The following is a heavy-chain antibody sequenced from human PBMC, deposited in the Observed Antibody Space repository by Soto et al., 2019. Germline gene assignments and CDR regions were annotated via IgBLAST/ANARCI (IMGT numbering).Heavy chain of an antibody. J-gene: IGHJ6*04. CDR3: ARTMRLVASRKPYNYFGLAV. D-gene: IGHD1-1*01. CDR2: LYYSGIT. Sequence: SETLPVTCTVSWGSMGGYCWRWILQPPGKGLEWIGYLYYSGITNHNSALMSRVTISLETSKNPFSLNLIAVTAADTAVYYCARTMRLVASRKPYNYFGLAVWGNGTPVTGS. CDR1: WGSMGGYC. V-gene: IGHV4-59*12.